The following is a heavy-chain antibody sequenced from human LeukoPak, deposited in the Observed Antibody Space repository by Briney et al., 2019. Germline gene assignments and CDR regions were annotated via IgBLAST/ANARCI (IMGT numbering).Heavy chain of an antibody. Sequence: PGRSLRLSCVASGFTFSSYAMHWVRQAPGKGLEWVAVISYDGSNKYYADSVKGRFTISRDNSKNTLYLQMNSLRAEDTAVYYCAKDQAAYDFWSGYLWALDYWGQGTLVTVSS. V-gene: IGHV3-30*04. D-gene: IGHD3-3*01. J-gene: IGHJ4*02. CDR3: AKDQAAYDFWSGYLWALDY. CDR2: ISYDGSNK. CDR1: GFTFSSYA.